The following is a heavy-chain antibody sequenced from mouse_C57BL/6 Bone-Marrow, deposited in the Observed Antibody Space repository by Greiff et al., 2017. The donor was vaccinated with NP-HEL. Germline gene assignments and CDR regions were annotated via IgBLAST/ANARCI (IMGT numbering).Heavy chain of an antibody. CDR1: GFNIKDYY. D-gene: IGHD2-4*01. Sequence: VQLQQSGAELVRPGASVKLSCTASGFNIKDYYMHWVKQRPEQGLEWIGRIDPEDGDTEYAPKFQGKATMTAETSSNTAYLQLSSLTSEDTAVYYCTTEDYPYYYAMDYWGQGTSVTVSS. V-gene: IGHV14-1*01. CDR2: IDPEDGDT. J-gene: IGHJ4*01. CDR3: TTEDYPYYYAMDY.